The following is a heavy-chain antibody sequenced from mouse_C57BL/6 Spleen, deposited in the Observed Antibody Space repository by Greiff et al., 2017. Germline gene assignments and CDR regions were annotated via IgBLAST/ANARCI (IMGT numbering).Heavy chain of an antibody. CDR3: ARAYDYERDY. CDR2: IYPGDGDT. Sequence: GQLQQSGPELVKPGASVKISCKASGYAFSSSWMNWVKQRPGKGLEWIGRIYPGDGDTNYNGKFKGKATLTADKSSSTAYMQLSSLTSEDSAVYFCARAYDYERDYWGQGTTLTVSS. CDR1: GYAFSSSW. D-gene: IGHD2-4*01. J-gene: IGHJ2*01. V-gene: IGHV1-82*01.